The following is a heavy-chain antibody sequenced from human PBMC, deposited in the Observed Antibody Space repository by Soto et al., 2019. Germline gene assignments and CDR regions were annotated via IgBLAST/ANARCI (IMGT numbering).Heavy chain of an antibody. CDR1: GGSISSGGYY. Sequence: QVQLQESGPGLVKPSQTLSLTCTVSGGSISSGGYYWSWIRQHPGKGLEWIGYIYYSGSTYYNPSLKSRVTISVDTSKNQFSLKLSSVTAADTAVYYCARDRECSGGTCYNYFDCWGQGTLVTVSS. CDR2: IYYSGST. CDR3: ARDRECSGGTCYNYFDC. D-gene: IGHD2-15*01. V-gene: IGHV4-31*03. J-gene: IGHJ4*02.